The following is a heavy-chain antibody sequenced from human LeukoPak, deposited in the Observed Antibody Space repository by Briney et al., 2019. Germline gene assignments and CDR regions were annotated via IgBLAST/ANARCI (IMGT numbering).Heavy chain of an antibody. J-gene: IGHJ4*02. CDR2: IKQDGSEK. Sequence: GGSLRLSCAASGFTFSSYWMSWVRQAPGKGLEWVANIKQDGSEKYYVDSVKGRFTISRDNAKNSLYLQMNSLRAEDTAVYYCATLSIAAASHYFDYWGQGTLVTVSS. V-gene: IGHV3-7*01. CDR3: ATLSIAAASHYFDY. D-gene: IGHD6-13*01. CDR1: GFTFSSYW.